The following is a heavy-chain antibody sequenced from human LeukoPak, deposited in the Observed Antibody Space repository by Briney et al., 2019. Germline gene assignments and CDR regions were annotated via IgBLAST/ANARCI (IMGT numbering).Heavy chain of an antibody. V-gene: IGHV3-23*01. CDR2: ISDNDGST. D-gene: IGHD5-18*01. Sequence: GGSLTLSCAASGFTFNNYAMSWVRQTPGMGLEWVSAISDNDGSTYYTDSVKGRFTISRDNSKDTVYLQMNNLRAADTALYLCVRHDSYIPFWGQGSLVTVSS. CDR1: GFTFNNYA. CDR3: VRHDSYIPF. J-gene: IGHJ1*01.